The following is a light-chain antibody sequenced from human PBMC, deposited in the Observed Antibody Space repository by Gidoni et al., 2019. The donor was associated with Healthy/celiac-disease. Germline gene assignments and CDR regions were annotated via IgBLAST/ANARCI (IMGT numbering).Light chain of an antibody. CDR1: QSVLYSSNNKNY. CDR2: WAS. CDR3: QQYYSTPWT. Sequence: DIVMTQSPDSLAVSLGERATINCKSSQSVLYSSNNKNYLAWYQQKPGQPPKLLIYWASTRESGVPDRFSGSWSGTDFTLTISSLQAEDVAVYYCQQYYSTPWTFXQXTKVEIK. J-gene: IGKJ1*01. V-gene: IGKV4-1*01.